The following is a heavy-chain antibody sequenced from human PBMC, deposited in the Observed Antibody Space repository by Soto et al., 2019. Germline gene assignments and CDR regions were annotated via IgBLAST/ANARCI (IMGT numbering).Heavy chain of an antibody. D-gene: IGHD1-20*01. J-gene: IGHJ4*02. Sequence: SETLSLTCTVSGGSISSYYWSWIRQPPGKGLEWIGYIYYSGSTNYNPSLKSRVTISVDTSKNQFSLKLSSVTAADTAVYYCARTEDRYPYYFDYWGQGTLVTVSS. CDR2: IYYSGST. V-gene: IGHV4-59*01. CDR1: GGSISSYY. CDR3: ARTEDRYPYYFDY.